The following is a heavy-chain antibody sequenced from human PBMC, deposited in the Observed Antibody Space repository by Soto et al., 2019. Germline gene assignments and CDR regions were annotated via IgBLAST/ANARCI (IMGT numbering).Heavy chain of an antibody. J-gene: IGHJ3*01. CDR1: GYTFTSYY. CDR3: TRSIITTAGTDAFDL. Sequence: QVQLVQSGAEVKKPGASVRVSCKASGYTFTSYYIHWVRQAPGHGPEWMGMISASSGGTDYEQKFQGSVTMTRDTSTSTVYMELSSLRSEDTAVYYCTRSIITTAGTDAFDLWGQGTLVTVSS. CDR2: ISASSGGT. V-gene: IGHV1-46*03. D-gene: IGHD6-13*01.